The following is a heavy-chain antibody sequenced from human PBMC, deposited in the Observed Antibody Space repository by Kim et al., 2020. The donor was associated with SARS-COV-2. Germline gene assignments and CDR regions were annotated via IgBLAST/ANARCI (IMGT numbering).Heavy chain of an antibody. J-gene: IGHJ4*02. V-gene: IGHV4-39*01. CDR1: GASISSSNYY. D-gene: IGHD1-26*01. Sequence: SETLSLTCTVSGASISSSNYYWGWIRQPPGKGLEWIGIIYYSGSTYYNPSLKSRVTISVDTSRNQFSLKLSSVTAADTAVYYCARLYGSYLDYWGQGTL. CDR3: ARLYGSYLDY. CDR2: IYYSGST.